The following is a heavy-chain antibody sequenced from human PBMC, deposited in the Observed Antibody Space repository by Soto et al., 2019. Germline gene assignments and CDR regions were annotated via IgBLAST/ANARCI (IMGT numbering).Heavy chain of an antibody. J-gene: IGHJ5*02. CDR1: GYSISSGYY. V-gene: IGHV4-38-2*01. CDR3: ARRRVMTLWFDP. D-gene: IGHD2-21*02. CDR2: INHTGST. Sequence: SETLSLTCAVSGYSISSGYYWGWIRQLPGKGLEWIGEINHTGSTNYNPSLKSRVTISVDTSKNQFSLKVNSVTAADTAVYYCARRRVMTLWFDPWGQGTLVTVSS.